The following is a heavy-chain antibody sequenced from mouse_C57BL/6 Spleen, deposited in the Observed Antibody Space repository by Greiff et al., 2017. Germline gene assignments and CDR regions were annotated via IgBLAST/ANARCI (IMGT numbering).Heavy chain of an antibody. CDR2: IYPSDSET. V-gene: IGHV1-61*01. J-gene: IGHJ4*01. CDR3: ARWNWDDYAMGC. D-gene: IGHD4-1*01. Sequence: VQLQQPGAELVRPGSSVKLSCKASGYTFTSYWMDWVKQRPGQGLEWIGNIYPSDSETHYNQKFKDKATLTVDKSSSTAYMQLSSLTSEDSAFYYCARWNWDDYAMGCWGQGTSVTVAS. CDR1: GYTFTSYW.